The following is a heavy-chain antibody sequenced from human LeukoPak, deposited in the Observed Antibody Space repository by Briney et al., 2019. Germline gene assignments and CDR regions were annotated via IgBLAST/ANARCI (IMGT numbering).Heavy chain of an antibody. CDR1: GFTFSSSW. Sequence: GGSLRLSCAASGFTFSSSWMSWVRQAPGKGLEWEANIKQDGSEKYYVDSVKGRFPSSRDHAKNSLYLRMNSLRAEDTAVYYCASAVNYDFWSGPDTYYFDYWGEGTLVTVSS. CDR2: IKQDGSEK. D-gene: IGHD3-3*01. V-gene: IGHV3-7*01. J-gene: IGHJ4*02. CDR3: ASAVNYDFWSGPDTYYFDY.